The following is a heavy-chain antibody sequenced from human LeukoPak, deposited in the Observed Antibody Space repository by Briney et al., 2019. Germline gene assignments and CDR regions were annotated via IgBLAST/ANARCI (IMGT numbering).Heavy chain of an antibody. D-gene: IGHD4-23*01. CDR1: GYTFTSYD. CDR3: ARGLLPDTPVV. Sequence: ASVKVSCKASGYTFTSYDINWVRQATGQGLEWMGWMNPDSGNTGYAQKFQGRVTITRNTSISTAYMELSSLRSEDTAVYYCARGLLPDTPVVWGQGTLVTVSS. V-gene: IGHV1-8*03. CDR2: MNPDSGNT. J-gene: IGHJ4*02.